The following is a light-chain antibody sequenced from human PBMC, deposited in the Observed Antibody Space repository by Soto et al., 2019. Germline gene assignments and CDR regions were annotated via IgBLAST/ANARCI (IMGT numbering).Light chain of an antibody. CDR2: WAS. J-gene: IGKJ1*01. CDR3: QQYYSTRT. CDR1: QSVLYSSNNKNY. V-gene: IGKV4-1*01. Sequence: DIVMTQSPDSLAMSLGERATINCKSSQSVLYSSNNKNYLAWYQQKPGQPPKLLIYWASTRESGVPDRFSGSGSGTDFTLTISSLQAEDVAVYYCQQYYSTRTFGQGTKVDI.